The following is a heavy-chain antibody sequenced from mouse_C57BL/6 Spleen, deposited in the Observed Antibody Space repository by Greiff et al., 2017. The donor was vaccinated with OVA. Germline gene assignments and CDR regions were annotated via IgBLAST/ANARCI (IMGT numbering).Heavy chain of an antibody. D-gene: IGHD1-2*01. J-gene: IGHJ2*01. Sequence: VKLVESGAELVRPGASVTLSCKASGYTFTDYEMHWVKQTPVHGLEWIGAIDPETGGTAYNQKFKGKAILTADKSSSTAYMELRSLTSEDSAVYYCTRSPSTRTAYWGQGTTLTVSS. CDR3: TRSPSTRTAY. CDR2: IDPETGGT. V-gene: IGHV1-15*01. CDR1: GYTFTDYE.